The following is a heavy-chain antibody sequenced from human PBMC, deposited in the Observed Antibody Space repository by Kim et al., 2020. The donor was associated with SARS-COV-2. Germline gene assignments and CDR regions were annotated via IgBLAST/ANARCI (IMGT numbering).Heavy chain of an antibody. J-gene: IGHJ4*02. CDR2: INDSGDST. CDR1: GFTFSSYA. CDR3: AKDLGIRSIAARPGY. D-gene: IGHD6-6*01. Sequence: GGSLRLSCAASGFTFSSYAMSWVRQAPGKGLEWVSAINDSGDSTNYADSVKGRLTISRDNSKSTLYLQMNSLRTEDTAVYYCAKDLGIRSIAARPGYWGQGTLVTVSS. V-gene: IGHV3-23*01.